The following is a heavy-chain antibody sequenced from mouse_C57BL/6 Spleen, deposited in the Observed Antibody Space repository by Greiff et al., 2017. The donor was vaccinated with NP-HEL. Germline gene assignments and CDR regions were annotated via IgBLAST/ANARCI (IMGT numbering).Heavy chain of an antibody. CDR1: GYTFTSYW. V-gene: IGHV1-55*01. D-gene: IGHD2-2*01. CDR3: ARSEGDLGLRRWYWYFDV. J-gene: IGHJ1*03. CDR2: IYPGSGST. Sequence: QVQLQQPGAELVKPGASVKMSCKASGYTFTSYWITWVKQRPGQGLEWIGDIYPGSGSTNYNEKFKSKATLTVDTSSSTAYMQLSSLTSEDSAVYYCARSEGDLGLRRWYWYFDVWGTGTTVTVSS.